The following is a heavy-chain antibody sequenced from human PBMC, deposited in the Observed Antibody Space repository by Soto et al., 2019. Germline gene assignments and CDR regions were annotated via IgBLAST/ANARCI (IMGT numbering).Heavy chain of an antibody. CDR3: SAFRSHSGSYWDD. J-gene: IGHJ4*02. V-gene: IGHV1-58*01. CDR2: IVVGSGSR. CDR1: GLTFSTSA. Sequence: QMQLVQSGPEVKKPGTSVKVSCKASGLTFSTSAVQWVRQGRGQRLEWIGRIVVGSGSRNYAQKFQDRVTITRDMSTSTAYMELGSLGSGDTAVYYCSAFRSHSGSYWDDWGQGTLVTVSS. D-gene: IGHD1-26*01.